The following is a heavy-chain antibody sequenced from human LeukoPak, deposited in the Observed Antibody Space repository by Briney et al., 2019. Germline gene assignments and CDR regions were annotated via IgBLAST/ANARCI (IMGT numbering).Heavy chain of an antibody. V-gene: IGHV4-31*03. D-gene: IGHD4-17*01. J-gene: IGHJ4*02. CDR3: ASRTVTTEYFDY. CDR1: GGSISSGGYY. CDR2: IYYSGST. Sequence: PSQTLSLTCTVSGGSISSGGYYWSWIRQHPGKGLEWIGYIYYSGSTYYNPSLKSRVTISVDTSKNQFSLKLSSVTAADTAVYYCASRTVTTEYFDYWGQGTLVTVSS.